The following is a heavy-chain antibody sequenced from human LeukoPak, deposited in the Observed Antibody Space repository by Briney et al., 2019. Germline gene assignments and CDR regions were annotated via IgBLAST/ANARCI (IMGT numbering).Heavy chain of an antibody. Sequence: GGSLRLSCAASGFTFSNYAMHWVRQAPGKGLEWVTVTSYDGSSIYYADSVKDRFSISRDNAKNSLYLQMNSLRAEDTAVYYCARASALERWGQGTLVTVSS. CDR2: TSYDGSSI. CDR1: GFTFSNYA. J-gene: IGHJ4*02. CDR3: ARASALER. V-gene: IGHV3-30-3*01. D-gene: IGHD1-1*01.